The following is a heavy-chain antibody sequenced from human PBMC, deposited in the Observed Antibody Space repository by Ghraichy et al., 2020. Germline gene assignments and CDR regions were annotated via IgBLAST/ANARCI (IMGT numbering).Heavy chain of an antibody. J-gene: IGHJ4*02. CDR3: AKDREGDCRSTCCYDECADY. CDR1: GFTFRDYW. Sequence: GESLNISCAASGFTFRDYWMRWVRHAPGKGLESVANINQGGSQAYYVDSVKGRFTISRDNAKNSLYLQTYSLRAEDTAIYYCAKDREGDCRSTCCYDECADYLGQGTLVTVSS. D-gene: IGHD2-2*01. CDR2: INQGGSQA. V-gene: IGHV3-7*01.